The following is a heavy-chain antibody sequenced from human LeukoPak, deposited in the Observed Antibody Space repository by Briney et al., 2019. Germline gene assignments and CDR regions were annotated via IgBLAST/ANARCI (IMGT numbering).Heavy chain of an antibody. D-gene: IGHD6-6*01. CDR2: ISGSGGST. J-gene: IGHJ4*02. Sequence: GGSLRLSCAASGFTFSSYAMSWVRQAPGKGLEWVSAISGSGGSTYYADSVKGRFTISRDNSKNTLYLQMNSLRAEDTGVYYCAKFGAAYSSSDYFDYWGQGTLVTVSS. CDR3: AKFGAAYSSSDYFDY. V-gene: IGHV3-23*01. CDR1: GFTFSSYA.